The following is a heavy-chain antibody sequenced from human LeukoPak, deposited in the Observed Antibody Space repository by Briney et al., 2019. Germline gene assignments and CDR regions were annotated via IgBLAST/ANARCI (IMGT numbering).Heavy chain of an antibody. CDR3: ARGLPYDSSGYGL. D-gene: IGHD3-22*01. V-gene: IGHV4-59*12. J-gene: IGHJ4*02. CDR1: GGSISSYY. CDR2: IYYSGST. Sequence: PSETLSLTCTVSGGSISSYYWSWIRQPPGKGLEWIGYIYYSGSTNYNPSLKSRVTISVDTSKNQFSLKLSSVTAADTAVYYCARGLPYDSSGYGLWGQGTLVTVSS.